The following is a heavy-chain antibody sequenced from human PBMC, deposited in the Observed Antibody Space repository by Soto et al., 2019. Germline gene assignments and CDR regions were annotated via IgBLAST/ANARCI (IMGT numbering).Heavy chain of an antibody. D-gene: IGHD3-3*01. J-gene: IGHJ4*02. Sequence: QVQLQESGPGLVKPSETLSLTCTVSGGSVSSGSYYWSWIRQPPGKGLEWIGYIYYSGSTNYNPSLRSRVTISVDTSKNQFSLKLSSVTAADTAVYYCARGPIFGVVTGHFDDWGQGTLVTVSS. CDR3: ARGPIFGVVTGHFDD. CDR1: GGSVSSGSYY. V-gene: IGHV4-61*01. CDR2: IYYSGST.